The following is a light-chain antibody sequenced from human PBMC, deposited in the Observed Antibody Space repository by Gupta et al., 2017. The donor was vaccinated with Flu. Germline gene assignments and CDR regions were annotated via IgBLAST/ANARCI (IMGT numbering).Light chain of an antibody. CDR3: QVWESSGDHPV. J-gene: IGLJ3*02. Sequence: SYVLTQPPSVSVAPGQTARITCGVNNIGSKSVHWYQQKPGQAPVLVVYHDTDRPSGIPERFSGSNSGNTAILTISRVEAGDEADYFCQVWESSGDHPVFGGGTKLTAL. CDR2: HDT. V-gene: IGLV3-21*02. CDR1: NIGSKS.